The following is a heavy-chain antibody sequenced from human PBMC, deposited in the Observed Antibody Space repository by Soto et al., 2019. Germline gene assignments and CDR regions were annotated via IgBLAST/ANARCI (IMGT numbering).Heavy chain of an antibody. CDR3: AKLEGIDYYYNYMDV. V-gene: IGHV3-23*01. CDR2: ISGSGGST. J-gene: IGHJ6*03. CDR1: GFTFSSYA. D-gene: IGHD3-3*01. Sequence: GVSLRLSCAASGFTFSSYAMSWVRQAPGKGLEWVSAISGSGGSTYYADSVKGRFTISRDNSKNTLYLQMNSLRAEDTAVFYCAKLEGIDYYYNYMDVWGKGTTVTVSS.